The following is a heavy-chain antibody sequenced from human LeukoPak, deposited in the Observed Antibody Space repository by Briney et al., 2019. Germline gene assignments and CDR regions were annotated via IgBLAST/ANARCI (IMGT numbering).Heavy chain of an antibody. V-gene: IGHV1-2*02. CDR2: INPNSGGT. Sequence: ASVKVSCKASGYTFTGYYMHWVRQAPGQGLEWMGWINPNSGGTNYAQKFQGRVTMTRDTSISTAYMELSSLRSEDTAVYYCATISFRRVPLDMEVGWFDPWGQGTLVTVSS. J-gene: IGHJ5*02. D-gene: IGHD2/OR15-2a*01. CDR3: ATISFRRVPLDMEVGWFDP. CDR1: GYTFTGYY.